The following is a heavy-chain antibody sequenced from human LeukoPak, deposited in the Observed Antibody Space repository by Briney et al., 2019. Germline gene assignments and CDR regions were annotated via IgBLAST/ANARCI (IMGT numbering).Heavy chain of an antibody. CDR1: GASVSGYF. V-gene: IGHV4-4*07. D-gene: IGHD1-26*01. Sequence: SETLSLTCSVSGASVSGYFWTWIRQPAGKGLEWIGRIYTSGSTNYSPSLKSRVAMSLDTSKNQFSLKLTSVTAADTAVYYCARDANPIVPGGGIWFDPWGQGTLVTVSS. CDR2: IYTSGST. CDR3: ARDANPIVPGGGIWFDP. J-gene: IGHJ5*02.